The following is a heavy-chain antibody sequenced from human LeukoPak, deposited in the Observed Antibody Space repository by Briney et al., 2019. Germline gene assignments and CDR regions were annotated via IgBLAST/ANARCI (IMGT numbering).Heavy chain of an antibody. CDR2: ISTDGNKT. CDR3: AKERHCGGDCYSLRPLDY. D-gene: IGHD2-21*02. Sequence: GGSLRLSCAASGLTFTNYPMAWVRQAPGKGLEWVSVISTDGNKTHYPDSVKGQFTISRDNSKNTLYLQMNSLRAEDTAVYYCAKERHCGGDCYSLRPLDYWGQGTLVTVSS. J-gene: IGHJ4*02. V-gene: IGHV3-23*01. CDR1: GLTFTNYP.